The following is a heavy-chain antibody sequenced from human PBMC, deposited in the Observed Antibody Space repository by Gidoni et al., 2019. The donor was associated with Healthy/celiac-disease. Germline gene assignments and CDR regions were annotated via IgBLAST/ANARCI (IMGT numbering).Heavy chain of an antibody. J-gene: IGHJ4*02. V-gene: IGHV1-69*01. CDR3: ARSGSYYRGFDY. Sequence: QVQLVQSGAAVKKPGSSVTVSCKASGGTVSSYAISWVRQAQGQGLEWMGGIIPIFGTANYEQKCQGRVTMTADESTSTAYMELSSLRSEDTAVYYCARSGSYYRGFDYWGQGTLVTVSS. CDR2: IIPIFGTA. D-gene: IGHD1-26*01. CDR1: GGTVSSYA.